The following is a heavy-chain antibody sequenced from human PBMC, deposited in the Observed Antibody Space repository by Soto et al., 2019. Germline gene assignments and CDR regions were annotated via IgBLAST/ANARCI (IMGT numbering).Heavy chain of an antibody. Sequence: QVQLVQSGAEVKKPGSSVKVSCKASGGTFSNYPISWVRQAHGQGLEWMGGIIPIFGTVNYAQKFQGRVTITADESTSTGYMELSSLRSEDTAVYYCARGNHRWLQLWYFDLWGRGTLVTVSS. D-gene: IGHD5-12*01. CDR3: ARGNHRWLQLWYFDL. CDR2: IIPIFGTV. V-gene: IGHV1-69*12. J-gene: IGHJ2*01. CDR1: GGTFSNYP.